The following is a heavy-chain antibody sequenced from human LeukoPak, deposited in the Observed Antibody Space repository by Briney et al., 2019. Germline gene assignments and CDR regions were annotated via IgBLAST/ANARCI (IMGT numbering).Heavy chain of an antibody. CDR1: GYTFSSNY. CDR2: INPSGGST. J-gene: IGHJ6*03. Sequence: GASVKVSCKASGYTFSSNYMHWVRQAPGQGLEWMGIINPSGGSTHYAQKFQGTVTMTRDTSISTAYMELSSLRSDGTAVYYCARGVAGVYFYYYMDVWGKGTTVTVSS. CDR3: ARGVAGVYFYYYMDV. D-gene: IGHD1-14*01. V-gene: IGHV1-2*02.